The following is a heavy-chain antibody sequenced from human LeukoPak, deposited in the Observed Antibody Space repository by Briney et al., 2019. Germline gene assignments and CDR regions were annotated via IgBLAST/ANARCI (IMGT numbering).Heavy chain of an antibody. CDR2: IDPSDSYT. J-gene: IGHJ4*02. CDR3: ARHRRYSSGWGYFDY. Sequence: GESLKISCKGSGYSFTSYWISWVRQMPGKGLEWMGRIDPSDSYTNYSPSFQGHVTISADKSIGTAYLQWSSLKASDTAMYYCARHRRYSSGWGYFDYWGQGTLVTVSS. D-gene: IGHD6-19*01. CDR1: GYSFTSYW. V-gene: IGHV5-10-1*01.